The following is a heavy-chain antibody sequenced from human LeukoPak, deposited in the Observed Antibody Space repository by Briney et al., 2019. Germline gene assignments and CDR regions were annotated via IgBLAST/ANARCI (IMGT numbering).Heavy chain of an antibody. V-gene: IGHV1-69*04. J-gene: IGHJ5*02. CDR1: GGTFSSYA. CDR2: IIPILGIA. CDR3: ARDRDIVVVVAAEYNWFDP. Sequence: GAPVKVSCKASGGTFSSYAISWVRQAPGQGLEWMGRIIPILGIANYAQKFQGRVTITADKSTSTAYMELSSLRSEDTAVYYCARDRDIVVVVAAEYNWFDPWGQGTLVTVSS. D-gene: IGHD2-15*01.